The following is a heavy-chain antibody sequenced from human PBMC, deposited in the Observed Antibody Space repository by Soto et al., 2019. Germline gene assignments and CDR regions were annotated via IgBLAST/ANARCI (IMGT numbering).Heavy chain of an antibody. CDR2: TRNKANSYTT. V-gene: IGHV3-72*01. Sequence: GGCLRLSCAASGLSFRDHYMDWVRQAPGKGLEWVGRTRNKANSYTTECAASVKGRFTISRDDSKNSLYLQMNSLKTEDTAVYYCARVVVADYYYYYYMDVWGKGTTVTVSS. CDR1: GLSFRDHY. D-gene: IGHD3-22*01. CDR3: ARVVVADYYYYYYMDV. J-gene: IGHJ6*03.